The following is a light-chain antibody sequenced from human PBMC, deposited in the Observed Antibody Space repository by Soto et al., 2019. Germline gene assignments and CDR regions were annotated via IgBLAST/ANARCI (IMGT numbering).Light chain of an antibody. CDR2: SNN. J-gene: IGLJ2*01. CDR3: ATWDDSLEGPVL. Sequence: QSVLTQPPSASGAPGQRVTISCSGSSSNFGGSYVYWFQQLPGTAPKVLIYSNNQRPSGVPDRFSGSKSGTSASLAISGLRSEDEADSSCATWDDSLEGPVLFGGGTKLNVL. V-gene: IGLV1-47*02. CDR1: SSNFGGSY.